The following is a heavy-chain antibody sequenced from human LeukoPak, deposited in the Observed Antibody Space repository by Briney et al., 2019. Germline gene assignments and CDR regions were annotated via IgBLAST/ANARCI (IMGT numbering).Heavy chain of an antibody. CDR3: AKDRGYYRAFDY. CDR1: GFTFSSYA. V-gene: IGHV3-23*01. CDR2: ISGSGGST. J-gene: IGHJ4*02. D-gene: IGHD1-26*01. Sequence: GGSLRLSCAASGFTFSSYAMSWVRQAPGKGLEGVSAISGSGGSTYYADSVKGRFTISRDNSKNTLYLQMNSLRAEDTAVYYCAKDRGYYRAFDYWGQGTLVTVSS.